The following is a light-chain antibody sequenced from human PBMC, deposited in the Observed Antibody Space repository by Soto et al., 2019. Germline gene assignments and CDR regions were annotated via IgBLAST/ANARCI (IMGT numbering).Light chain of an antibody. CDR2: EGS. V-gene: IGLV2-23*01. Sequence: QSALTQPASVSGSPGQSITISCTGTSGDVGSYNLVSWYQQHPGKAPKLMIYEGSKRPSGVSNRFSGSKSGSTASLTISGLQAEDEADYYCCSYARSRTYVFGSGTKLTVL. CDR3: CSYARSRTYV. CDR1: SGDVGSYNL. J-gene: IGLJ1*01.